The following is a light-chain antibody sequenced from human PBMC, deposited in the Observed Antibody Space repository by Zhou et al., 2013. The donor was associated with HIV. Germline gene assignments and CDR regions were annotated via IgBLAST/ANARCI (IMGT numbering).Light chain of an antibody. Sequence: DIQMTQPPSSLSASVGDRVTISCRASRGISNYLAWYQQKPGKVPKLLIYAASTLQSGVPSRFSGSGSGTDFTLTISSLQPEDVATYYCQKYKSAPPYTFGQGTKLEIK. CDR1: RGISNY. CDR2: AAS. CDR3: QKYKSAPPYT. J-gene: IGKJ2*01. V-gene: IGKV1-27*01.